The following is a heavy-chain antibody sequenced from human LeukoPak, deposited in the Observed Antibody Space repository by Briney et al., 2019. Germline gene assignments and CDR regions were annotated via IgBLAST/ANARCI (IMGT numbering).Heavy chain of an antibody. Sequence: PGGSLRLSCAASGFTFSSYSMNWVRQAPGKGLEWVSYISSGSSTIYYADSVKGRFTISRDNAKNSLYLQMNSLRAEDTAVYYCALSERENYYYYYMDVWGKGTTVTVSS. CDR3: ALSERENYYYYYMDV. J-gene: IGHJ6*03. CDR1: GFTFSSYS. CDR2: ISSGSSTI. V-gene: IGHV3-48*01. D-gene: IGHD3-16*02.